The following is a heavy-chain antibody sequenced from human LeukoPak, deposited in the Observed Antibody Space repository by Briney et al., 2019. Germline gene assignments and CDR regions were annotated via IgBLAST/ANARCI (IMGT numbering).Heavy chain of an antibody. J-gene: IGHJ4*02. V-gene: IGHV4-38-2*02. CDR3: ARDCSPHYYDSSEGAFDY. CDR1: GYSISSGYY. CDR2: IYHSGST. D-gene: IGHD3-22*01. Sequence: SETLSLTCTVSGYSISSGYYWGWIRQPPGKGLEGIGSIYHSGSTYYNPSLKSRVSISVDTSKNQFSLKLSSVTAADTAVYYCARDCSPHYYDSSEGAFDYWGQGTLVTVSS.